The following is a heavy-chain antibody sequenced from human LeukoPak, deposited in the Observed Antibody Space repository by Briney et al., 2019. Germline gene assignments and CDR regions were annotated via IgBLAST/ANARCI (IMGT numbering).Heavy chain of an antibody. D-gene: IGHD3-22*01. Sequence: PGGSLRLSCAASGFTFSGYGMHWVRQAPGKGLEWVAFIQYDGSNKYYADSVKGRFTISRYNSKNTLYLQMNSLRAEDTAVYYCAKDRSYFYHSSRTSLSYFFHYWGQGTLVTVSS. V-gene: IGHV3-30*02. J-gene: IGHJ4*02. CDR1: GFTFSGYG. CDR3: AKDRSYFYHSSRTSLSYFFHY. CDR2: IQYDGSNK.